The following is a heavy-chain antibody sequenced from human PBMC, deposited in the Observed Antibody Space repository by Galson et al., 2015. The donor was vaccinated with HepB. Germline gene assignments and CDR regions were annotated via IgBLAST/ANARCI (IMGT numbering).Heavy chain of an antibody. CDR2: ISSGAGST. V-gene: IGHV3-23*01. D-gene: IGHD1-26*01. J-gene: IGHJ4*02. CDR3: AKGISGGSYSGDDY. Sequence: SLRLSCAASGFPYVNYAMSWVRQAPGKGLEWVSLISSGAGSTYYTDSVKGRFTISRDDSKNTLYLQMNSLRAEDTALYYCAKGISGGSYSGDDYWGQGTLVTVSS. CDR1: GFPYVNYA.